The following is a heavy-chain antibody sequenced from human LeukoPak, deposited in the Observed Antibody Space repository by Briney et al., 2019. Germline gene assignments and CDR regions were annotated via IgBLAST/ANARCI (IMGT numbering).Heavy chain of an antibody. V-gene: IGHV4-34*01. CDR1: GGSFSGYY. CDR3: ARDLVGQQLVLGRGDDAFDI. D-gene: IGHD6-13*01. CDR2: INHSGST. J-gene: IGHJ3*02. Sequence: SETLSLTCAVYGGSFSGYYWSWIRQPPGKGLEWIGEINHSGSTNYNPSLKSRVTISVDTSKSQFSLKLSSVTAADTAVYYCARDLVGQQLVLGRGDDAFDIWGQGTMVTVSS.